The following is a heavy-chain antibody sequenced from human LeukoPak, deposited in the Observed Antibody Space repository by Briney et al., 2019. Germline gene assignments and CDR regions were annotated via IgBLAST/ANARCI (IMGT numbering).Heavy chain of an antibody. V-gene: IGHV3-15*01. CDR3: TTEFGDGDYSEYFQH. CDR2: IKSKTDGGTT. D-gene: IGHD4-17*01. CDR1: GFTFSNAW. J-gene: IGHJ1*01. Sequence: PGGSLRLSCAASGFTFSNAWMSWVRQAPGKGLEWVGRIKSKTDGGTTDYAAPVKGRFTISRDDSKNTLYLQMNSLKTEDTAVYYCTTEFGDGDYSEYFQHWGQGTLVTVSS.